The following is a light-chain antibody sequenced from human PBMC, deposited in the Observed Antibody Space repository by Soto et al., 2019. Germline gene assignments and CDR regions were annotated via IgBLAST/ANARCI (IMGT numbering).Light chain of an antibody. CDR1: QSVSSSY. V-gene: IGKV3-20*01. Sequence: EIVLTQSPGTLSLSPGERSTLSFMASQSVSSSYLAWYQQKPGQAPRLLIYGASSRATGIPARFSGSGSGTEFTLTISSLQSEDFAVYYCQQYGSSGTFGQGTKVDI. J-gene: IGKJ1*01. CDR2: GAS. CDR3: QQYGSSGT.